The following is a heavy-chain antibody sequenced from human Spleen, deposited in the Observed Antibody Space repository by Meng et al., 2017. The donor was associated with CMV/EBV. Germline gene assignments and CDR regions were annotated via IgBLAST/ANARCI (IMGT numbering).Heavy chain of an antibody. V-gene: IGHV4-34*01. CDR1: GGSFSGYY. CDR3: ARWEVGATKVNY. CDR2: INHSGST. D-gene: IGHD1-26*01. J-gene: IGHJ4*02. Sequence: QVQLPQWGAGLLKPSETLSLTCAVYGGSFSGYYWSWIRQPPGKGLEWIGEINHSGSTNYNPSLKSRLTISVDTSKNQFSLKLSSVTAADTAVYYCARWEVGATKVNYWGQGTLVTVSS.